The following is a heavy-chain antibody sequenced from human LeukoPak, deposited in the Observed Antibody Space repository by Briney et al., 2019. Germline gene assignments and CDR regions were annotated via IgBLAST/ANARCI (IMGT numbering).Heavy chain of an antibody. CDR2: IYYSGST. CDR3: ARGQLGDAYNFEY. V-gene: IGHV4-59*01. D-gene: IGHD5-24*01. Sequence: AETLTLTCTVSGGSISSYYWSWIRQPPGKGLEWIGYIYYSGSTNYNPSLKSRVTISVDTSKNQLSLKLSSVTAADTAVYYGARGQLGDAYNFEYWGQGTVVTVSS. CDR1: GGSISSYY. J-gene: IGHJ4*02.